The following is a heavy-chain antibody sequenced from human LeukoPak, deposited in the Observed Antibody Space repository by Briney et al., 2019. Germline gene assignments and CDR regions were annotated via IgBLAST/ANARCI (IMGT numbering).Heavy chain of an antibody. CDR2: IYSGGGT. V-gene: IGHV3-66*02. CDR1: GFTVSSNY. CDR3: ARDPTYYYFDY. D-gene: IGHD1-26*01. Sequence: GGSLRLSCAASGFTVSSNYMSWVRQAPGKGRQWVLVIYSGGGTYYADSVKGRFTISRDNSKNTLYLQMNNVRPEDTAMYYCARDPTYYYFDYWGQGTLVTVSS. J-gene: IGHJ4*02.